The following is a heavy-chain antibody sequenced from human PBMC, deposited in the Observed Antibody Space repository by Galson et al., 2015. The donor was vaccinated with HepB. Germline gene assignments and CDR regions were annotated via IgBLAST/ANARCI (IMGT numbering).Heavy chain of an antibody. CDR3: AKALSFWSASYYFDY. J-gene: IGHJ4*02. D-gene: IGHD3-3*01. Sequence: SLRLSCAASGFTFSDYAMNWVRQAPGKGLEWVSSISGSGVNTYYADSVKGRFTISRDNSKNTLYLQMKSLRAEDTAVYYCAKALSFWSASYYFDYWGQGALVTVSS. V-gene: IGHV3-23*01. CDR1: GFTFSDYA. CDR2: ISGSGVNT.